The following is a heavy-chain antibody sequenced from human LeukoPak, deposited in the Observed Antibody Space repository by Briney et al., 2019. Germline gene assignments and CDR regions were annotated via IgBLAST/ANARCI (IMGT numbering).Heavy chain of an antibody. V-gene: IGHV3-74*01. CDR2: INSDGSST. J-gene: IGHJ2*01. CDR1: GFTFSSYW. D-gene: IGHD3-10*01. Sequence: SGGSLRLSCAASGFTFSSYWIHWVRQAPGKGLVWVSRINSDGSSTNYADSVKGRFTISRDNAKNTLYLQMNSLRAEDTAVYYCARRSSRGGFFDLWGRGTQVTVSS. CDR3: ARRSSRGGFFDL.